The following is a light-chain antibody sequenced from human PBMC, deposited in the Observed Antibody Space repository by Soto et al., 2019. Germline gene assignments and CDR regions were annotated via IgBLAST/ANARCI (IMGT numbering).Light chain of an antibody. CDR3: QKYNSAPYT. V-gene: IGKV1-27*01. CDR2: AAS. J-gene: IGKJ2*01. Sequence: DIQMTQSPSSLSASVGDRVTITCRASQGISNYLAWYQQKPGKVPKLLIYAASTLQSGVPSRFSGSGSGTDFTRTISILQPEDVATYYCQKYNSAPYTFGQGTRLEIQ. CDR1: QGISNY.